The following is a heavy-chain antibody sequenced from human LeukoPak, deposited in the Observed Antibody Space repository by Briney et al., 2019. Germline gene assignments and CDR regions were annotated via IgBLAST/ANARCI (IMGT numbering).Heavy chain of an antibody. J-gene: IGHJ2*01. CDR2: IYYSGST. CDR1: GGSISSGAYY. V-gene: IGHV4-30-4*01. Sequence: RPSQTLSLTCTVSGGSISSGAYYWSWIRQPPGKGLEWIGYIYYSGSTYYNPSLKSRVTISVDTSKNQFSLKLSSVTAADTAVYYCARDRRFGEFRPLNLWGRGTLVTVSS. CDR3: ARDRRFGEFRPLNL. D-gene: IGHD3-10*01.